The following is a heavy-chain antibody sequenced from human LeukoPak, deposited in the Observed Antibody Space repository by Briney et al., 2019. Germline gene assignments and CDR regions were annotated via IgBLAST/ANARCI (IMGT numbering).Heavy chain of an antibody. D-gene: IGHD4-17*01. Sequence: GGCLRLSCAGSGFTFSDYYMSWIRQAPGKGLEWLSYISSSSTYTYYADSVRGRFTISRDNSKNTLCLQMNSLRAEDTAVYYCATTRYDAFDIWGHGTMVTVSS. CDR3: ATTRYDAFDI. CDR2: ISSSSTYT. J-gene: IGHJ3*02. CDR1: GFTFSDYY. V-gene: IGHV3-11*03.